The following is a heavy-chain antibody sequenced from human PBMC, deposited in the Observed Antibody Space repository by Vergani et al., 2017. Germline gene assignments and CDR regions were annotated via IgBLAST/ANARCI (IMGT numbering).Heavy chain of an antibody. J-gene: IGHJ4*02. D-gene: IGHD3-16*01. V-gene: IGHV3-23*01. CDR1: GGSISSYY. CDR3: AKDVPTQQPGGGIFDY. CDR2: ISGSGGST. Sequence: VQLQESGPGLVKPSETLSLTCTVSGGSISSYYWSWIRQPPGKGLEWVSAISGSGGSTYYADSVKGRFTISRDNSKNTLYLQMNSLRAEDTAVYYCAKDVPTQQPGGGIFDYWGQGTLVTVSS.